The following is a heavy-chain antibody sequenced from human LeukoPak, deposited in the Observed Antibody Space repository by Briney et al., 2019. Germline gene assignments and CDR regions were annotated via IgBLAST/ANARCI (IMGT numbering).Heavy chain of an antibody. V-gene: IGHV3-30-3*01. CDR2: ISYDGSNK. CDR3: ARASEGDYYDSSGYPYFDY. CDR1: GFTFSSYA. D-gene: IGHD3-22*01. J-gene: IGHJ4*02. Sequence: GGSLRLSCAASGFTFSSYAMHWVRQAPGKGLEWVAVISYDGSNKYYADSVKGRFTVSRDNSKNTLYLQMNSLRAEDTAVYYCARASEGDYYDSSGYPYFDYWGQGTLVTVSS.